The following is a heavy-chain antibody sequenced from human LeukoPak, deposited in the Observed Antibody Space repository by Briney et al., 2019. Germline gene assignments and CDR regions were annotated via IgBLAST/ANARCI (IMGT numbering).Heavy chain of an antibody. D-gene: IGHD3-10*01. Sequence: ASVKVSCKASGYTFTGYYMHWVRQAPGQGLEWMGRINPNSGGTNYAQKFQGRVTMTRDTSISTAYMELSRLRSDDTAVYYCARGGTMVRGVTSSDCWGQGTLVTVSS. CDR3: ARGGTMVRGVTSSDC. V-gene: IGHV1-2*06. J-gene: IGHJ4*02. CDR2: INPNSGGT. CDR1: GYTFTGYY.